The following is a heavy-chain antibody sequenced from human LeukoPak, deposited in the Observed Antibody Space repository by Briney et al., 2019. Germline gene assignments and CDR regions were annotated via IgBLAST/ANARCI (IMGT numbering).Heavy chain of an antibody. V-gene: IGHV3-30*04. J-gene: IGHJ5*02. Sequence: GGSLRLSCEASGFSFSSYAMHWVRQAPGKGLEWMAIIAHDGSSVVYADSVKGRLTLSRDNSKNTVQLQMNSLSAEDTAVYYCARDVSLYDGKSGWLDPWGQGALVYV. CDR3: ARDVSLYDGKSGWLDP. D-gene: IGHD5/OR15-5a*01. CDR1: GFSFSSYA. CDR2: IAHDGSSV.